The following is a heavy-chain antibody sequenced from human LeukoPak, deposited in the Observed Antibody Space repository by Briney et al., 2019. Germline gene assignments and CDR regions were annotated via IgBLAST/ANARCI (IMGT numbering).Heavy chain of an antibody. CDR2: IYDSGST. CDR1: GGSISSSNW. Sequence: SETLSLTCAVSGGSISSSNWWSWVRQPPGKGLEWIVEIYDSGSTNYNPSLKSRVTISVDKSKNQFSLKLSSVTAADTAVYYCARLERKLWLVRYYFDYWGQGTLVTVSS. CDR3: ARLERKLWLVRYYFDY. V-gene: IGHV4-4*02. J-gene: IGHJ4*02. D-gene: IGHD6-19*01.